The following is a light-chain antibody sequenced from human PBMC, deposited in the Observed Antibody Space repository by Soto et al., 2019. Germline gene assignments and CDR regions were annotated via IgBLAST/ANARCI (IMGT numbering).Light chain of an antibody. Sequence: QSALTQPASVSGSPGQSITISCTGISSDVGGYNYVSWYQQHPDKAPKLMIYDVSNRRSGVSNRFSGSKSGNTASLTISGLQAENEADYYCYSYTSSSTVLFGGGTKATVL. CDR3: YSYTSSSTVL. J-gene: IGLJ2*01. V-gene: IGLV2-14*01. CDR1: SSDVGGYNY. CDR2: DVS.